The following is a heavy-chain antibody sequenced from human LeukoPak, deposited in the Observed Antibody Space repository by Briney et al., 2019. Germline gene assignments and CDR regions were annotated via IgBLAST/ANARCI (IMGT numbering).Heavy chain of an antibody. D-gene: IGHD5-24*01. V-gene: IGHV4-59*02. CDR1: GGXVISYF. J-gene: IGHJ4*02. Sequence: SETLSLTCTVSGGXVISYFCSWIRQPPGKGLEWIGYMYSSGSTVYNPSLKSRLTMSVDTSKNQVTLKLRSVTAADTDVYYCARHPRDDQSGGFDSWGQGTLVIVSS. CDR2: MYSSGST. CDR3: ARHPRDDQSGGFDS.